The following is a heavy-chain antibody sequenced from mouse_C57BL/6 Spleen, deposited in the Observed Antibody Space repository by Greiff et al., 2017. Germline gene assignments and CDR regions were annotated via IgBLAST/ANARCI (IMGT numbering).Heavy chain of an antibody. CDR1: GFNIKNTY. J-gene: IGHJ4*01. V-gene: IGHV14-3*01. D-gene: IGHD1-1*01. CDR2: IEPANGNT. Sequence: VQLQQSVAELVRPGASVKLSCTASGFNIKNTYMHWVKQRPEQGLEWIGRIEPANGNTKYAPKFQGKATITADTSSNTAYLQLSSLTSEYTAIYYCFTTVVAEAMDYWGQGTSVTVSS. CDR3: FTTVVAEAMDY.